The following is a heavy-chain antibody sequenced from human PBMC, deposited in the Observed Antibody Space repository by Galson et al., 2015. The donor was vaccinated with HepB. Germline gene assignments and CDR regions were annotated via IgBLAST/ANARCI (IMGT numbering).Heavy chain of an antibody. CDR1: GGSFSGYY. V-gene: IGHV4-34*01. CDR3: AREGGLQLVRSVRSAFDI. CDR2: INHSGST. J-gene: IGHJ3*02. Sequence: SETLSLTCAVYGGSFSGYYWSWIRQPPGKGLEWIGEINHSGSTNYNPSLKSRVTISVDTSKNQFSLKLSSVTAADTAVYYCAREGGLQLVRSVRSAFDIWGQGTMVTVSS. D-gene: IGHD6-13*01.